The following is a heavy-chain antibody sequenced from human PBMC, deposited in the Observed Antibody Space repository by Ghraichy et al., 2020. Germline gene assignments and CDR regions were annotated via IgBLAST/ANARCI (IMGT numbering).Heavy chain of an antibody. Sequence: ASVKVSCKVSGYTLTELSMHWVRQAPGKGLEWMGGFDPEDGETIYAQKFQGRVTMTEDTSTDTAYMELSSLRSEDTAVYYCATELLNEDSIVGVPALKDAFDIWGQGTMVTVSS. CDR2: FDPEDGET. CDR3: ATELLNEDSIVGVPALKDAFDI. J-gene: IGHJ3*02. CDR1: GYTLTELS. D-gene: IGHD1-26*01. V-gene: IGHV1-24*01.